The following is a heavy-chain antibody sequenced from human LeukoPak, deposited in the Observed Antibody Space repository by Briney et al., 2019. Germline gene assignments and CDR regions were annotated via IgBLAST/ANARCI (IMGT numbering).Heavy chain of an antibody. Sequence: GGSLRLSCAASGFTFSSYAMHWVRQAPGKGLEYVSAISSNGGSTYCANSVKGRFTISRDNSKNTLYLQMGSLRAEGMAVYYCARSRYYYYYYMDVWGKGTTVTVSS. V-gene: IGHV3-64*01. CDR2: ISSNGGST. CDR3: ARSRYYYYYYMDV. J-gene: IGHJ6*03. CDR1: GFTFSSYA.